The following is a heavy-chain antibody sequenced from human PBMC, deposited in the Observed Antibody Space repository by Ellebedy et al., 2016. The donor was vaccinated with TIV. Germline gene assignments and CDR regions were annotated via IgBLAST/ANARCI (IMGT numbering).Heavy chain of an antibody. CDR1: GFRLTSST. Sequence: SVKVSCXASGFRLTSSTIEWVRQPRGQGLEWMGGIGVGSGDTKYARRFQGRVVITRDVSTDTVYMELSSLTLEDTALYYCAALGGNGMDIWGQGTTVTVSS. D-gene: IGHD3-10*01. CDR3: AALGGNGMDI. V-gene: IGHV1-58*02. CDR2: IGVGSGDT. J-gene: IGHJ6*02.